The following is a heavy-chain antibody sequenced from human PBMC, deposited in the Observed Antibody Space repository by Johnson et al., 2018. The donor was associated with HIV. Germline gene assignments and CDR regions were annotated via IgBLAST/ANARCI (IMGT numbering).Heavy chain of an antibody. D-gene: IGHD6-6*01. V-gene: IGHV3-7*03. CDR2: IKLDGSEK. J-gene: IGHJ3*02. CDR3: ASDQYSTSDDDAFDI. CDR1: GFTFDDYA. Sequence: VQLVESGGGLVQPGRSLRLSCAASGFTFDDYAMHWVRQAPGKGLEWVTNIKLDGSEKYYVDSVRGRFTISRDNAKNSLYLQMNSLRAEDTAFDYCASDQYSTSDDDAFDIWGQGTMVTVSS.